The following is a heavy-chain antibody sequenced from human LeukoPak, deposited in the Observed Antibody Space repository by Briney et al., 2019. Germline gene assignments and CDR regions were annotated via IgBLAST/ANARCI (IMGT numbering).Heavy chain of an antibody. D-gene: IGHD6-6*01. CDR2: ISGSGDTT. CDR3: AKARVAIAARPKDYFDY. V-gene: IGHV3-23*01. CDR1: GFTVSSNY. J-gene: IGHJ4*02. Sequence: GGSLRLSCAASGFTVSSNYMSWVRQAPGKGLEWVSGISGSGDTTYYADSVKGRLTISRDNSKNTLYLQMNSLRADDTAVYYCAKARVAIAARPKDYFDYWGQGILGNVSS.